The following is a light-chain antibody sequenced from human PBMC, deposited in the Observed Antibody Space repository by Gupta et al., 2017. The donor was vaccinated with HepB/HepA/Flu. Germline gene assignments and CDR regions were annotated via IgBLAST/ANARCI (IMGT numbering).Light chain of an antibody. CDR2: DAS. CDR3: QQRADRPLTWT. J-gene: IGKJ1*01. V-gene: IGKV3-11*01. CDR1: QNVGRY. Sequence: EIVLTQSPATLSLSPGERVTLSCRASQNVGRYLAWYQQKCGQAPRPLIYDASNRATGIPPRFSGSGSGTDFTLTISSLEPEDFAVYYCQQRADRPLTWTFGQGTKVEIK.